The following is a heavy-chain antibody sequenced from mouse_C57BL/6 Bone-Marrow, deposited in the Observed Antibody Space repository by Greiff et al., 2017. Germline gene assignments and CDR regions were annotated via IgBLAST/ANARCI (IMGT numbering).Heavy chain of an antibody. V-gene: IGHV1-81*01. D-gene: IGHD1-1*01. CDR1: GYTFTSYG. CDR3: ARGPTTVVPYSYFDV. CDR2: IYPRSGNT. J-gene: IGHJ1*03. Sequence: QVQLQQSGAELARPGASVKLSCKASGYTFTSYGISWVKQRTGQGLEWIGEIYPRSGNTYYNEKFKGKATLTADKSSSTAYMELRSLTSEDSAVYFWARGPTTVVPYSYFDVWGTGTTVTVSS.